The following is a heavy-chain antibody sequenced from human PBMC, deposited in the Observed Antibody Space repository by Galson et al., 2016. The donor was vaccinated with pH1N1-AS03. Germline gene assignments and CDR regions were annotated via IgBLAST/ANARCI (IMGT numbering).Heavy chain of an antibody. V-gene: IGHV3-23*01. Sequence: SLRLSCAASGFTFNSYWMTWVRQAPGRGLEWVSSISSTGSNTFYADSVMGRFTISRDNSKNTLYLQMNSLRAEDTAVFYCAREGTISSDYYADSWFDPWGQGTLVTVSS. CDR2: ISSTGSNT. D-gene: IGHD3-22*01. CDR3: AREGTISSDYYADSWFDP. J-gene: IGHJ5*02. CDR1: GFTFNSYW.